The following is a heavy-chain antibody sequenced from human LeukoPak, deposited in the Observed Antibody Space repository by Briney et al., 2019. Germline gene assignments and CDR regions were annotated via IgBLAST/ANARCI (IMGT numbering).Heavy chain of an antibody. J-gene: IGHJ4*02. D-gene: IGHD1-26*01. CDR2: IYYSGGT. CDR1: GGSISSYY. V-gene: IGHV4-59*01. CDR3: ARARSGSYTYFDY. Sequence: SETLSLTCTVSGGSISSYYWSWIRQPPGKGLEWIGYIYYSGGTNYNPSLKSRVTISVDTSKNQFSLKLSSVTAADTAVYYCARARSGSYTYFDYWGQGTLVTVSS.